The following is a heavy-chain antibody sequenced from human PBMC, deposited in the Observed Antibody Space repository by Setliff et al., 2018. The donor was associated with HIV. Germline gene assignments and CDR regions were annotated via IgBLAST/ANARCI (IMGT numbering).Heavy chain of an antibody. CDR1: VFTFSIHN. J-gene: IGHJ6*03. CDR2: ISSSSRTI. Sequence: RLSCAASVFTFSIHNMNWVRQAPGKGLEWLSYISSSSRTIYYADSVKGRFTISRDNAKNSLYLQMNSLRAEDTAVYYCARDGGMGVYYMDVWGKGTTVTVSS. D-gene: IGHD1-26*01. CDR3: ARDGGMGVYYMDV. V-gene: IGHV3-48*01.